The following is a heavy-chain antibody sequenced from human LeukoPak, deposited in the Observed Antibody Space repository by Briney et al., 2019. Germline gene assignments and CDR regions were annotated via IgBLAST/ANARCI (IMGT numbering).Heavy chain of an antibody. CDR1: GYTFTSYD. D-gene: IGHD1-26*01. V-gene: IGHV1-8*01. J-gene: IGHJ4*02. CDR3: ARGVGATGAIDY. Sequence: ASVKVSCKASGYTFTSYDINWVRQATGQGLEWMGWMNPNSGNTGCAQKFQGRVTMTRNTSISTAYMELSSLRSEDTAVYYCARGVGATGAIDYWGQGTLVTVSS. CDR2: MNPNSGNT.